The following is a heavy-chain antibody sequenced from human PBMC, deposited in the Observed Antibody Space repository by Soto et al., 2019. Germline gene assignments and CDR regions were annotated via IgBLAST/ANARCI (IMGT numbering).Heavy chain of an antibody. V-gene: IGHV3-33*01. D-gene: IGHD6-19*01. J-gene: IGHJ4*02. CDR3: PRDSGSSRLGY. CDR2: IWYDGSNK. Sequence: QVQLVESGGGVVQPGRSLRLSCAASGFTFSSYGMHWVRQAPGKGLEWVAVIWYDGSNKYYADSVKGRFTISRDNSKNTLYLPMNSLRAQYMPVYYCPRDSGSSRLGYWGQGTLVTVSS. CDR1: GFTFSSYG.